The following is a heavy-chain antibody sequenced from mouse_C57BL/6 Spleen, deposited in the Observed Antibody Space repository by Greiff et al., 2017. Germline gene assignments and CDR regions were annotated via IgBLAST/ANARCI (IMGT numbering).Heavy chain of an antibody. CDR1: GFSLSTFGMG. V-gene: IGHV8-8*01. J-gene: IGHJ3*01. CDR2: IWWDDAK. CDR3: ARMADYEEDWFAY. Sequence: QVPLKESGPGILQPSQTLSLTCSFSGFSLSTFGMGVGWIRQPSGKGLEWLAHIWWDDAKYYNPALKSRLTISKDTSKNQVFLKIANVDTEYTATYYCARMADYEEDWFAYWGQGTLVTVSA. D-gene: IGHD1-1*01.